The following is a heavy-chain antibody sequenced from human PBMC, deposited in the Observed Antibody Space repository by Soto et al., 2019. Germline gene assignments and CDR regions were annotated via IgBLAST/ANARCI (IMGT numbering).Heavy chain of an antibody. V-gene: IGHV3-73*01. CDR2: IRSKANSYAT. Sequence: LRLSCAASGFTFSGSAMHWVRQASGKGLEWVGRIRSKANSYATAYAASVKGRFTISSDDSKNAAYLQMNSLKTEDTAVYYCTRPGEGIQHWGQGTLVTVSS. CDR1: GFTFSGSA. CDR3: TRPGEGIQH. J-gene: IGHJ1*01. D-gene: IGHD3-10*01.